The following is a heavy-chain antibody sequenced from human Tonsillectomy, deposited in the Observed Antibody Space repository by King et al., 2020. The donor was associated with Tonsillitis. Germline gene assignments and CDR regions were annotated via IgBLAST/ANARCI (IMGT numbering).Heavy chain of an antibody. CDR1: GGSFSSYY. Sequence: QLQESGPGLVKPSETLSLTCTVSGGSFSSYYWSWIRQPPGKGLEWIGYIYYSGSTNYNPSLKSRVTISVDTSKNQFSLKLSSVTAADTAVYYCARGRGISPWGGSGSSSFNYWGQGTLVTVSS. J-gene: IGHJ4*02. V-gene: IGHV4-59*01. D-gene: IGHD3-10*01. CDR3: ARGRGISPWGGSGSSSFNY. CDR2: IYYSGST.